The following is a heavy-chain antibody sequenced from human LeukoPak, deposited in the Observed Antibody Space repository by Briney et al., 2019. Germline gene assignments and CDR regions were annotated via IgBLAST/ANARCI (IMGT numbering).Heavy chain of an antibody. Sequence: GGSLRLSCAASGFTFSSYAMHWVRQAPGKGLEWVAVISYDGSNKYYADSVKGRFTISRDNSKNTLYLQMNSLRAEDTAVYYCARDLGESEYSSSLMVYWGQGTLVTVSS. V-gene: IGHV3-30-3*01. CDR1: GFTFSSYA. CDR2: ISYDGSNK. D-gene: IGHD6-6*01. CDR3: ARDLGESEYSSSLMVY. J-gene: IGHJ4*02.